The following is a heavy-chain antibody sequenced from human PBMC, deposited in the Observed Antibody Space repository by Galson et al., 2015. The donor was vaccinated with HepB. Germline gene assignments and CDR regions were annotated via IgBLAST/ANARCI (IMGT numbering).Heavy chain of an antibody. J-gene: IGHJ3*02. V-gene: IGHV1-18*01. CDR2: ISAYNGNT. CDR1: GGTFSSYA. Sequence: SVKVSCKASGGTFSSYAISWVRQAPGQGLEWMGWISAYNGNTNYAQKLQGRVTMTTDTSTSTAYMELRSLRSDDTAVYYCVVGSGSYGRDAFDIWGQGTMVTVSS. CDR3: VVGSGSYGRDAFDI. D-gene: IGHD3-10*01.